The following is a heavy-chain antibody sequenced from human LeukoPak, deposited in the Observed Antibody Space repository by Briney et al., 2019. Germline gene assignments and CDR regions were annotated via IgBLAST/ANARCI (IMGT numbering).Heavy chain of an antibody. Sequence: PSETLSLTCAGYGGSFSGYYWSWIRRPPGKGLEWIGEINHSGSTNYNPSLKSRLTISLHTPKNQLSLKLSSVTAADTAVYYCARRLGLYSYGSGSYFDYWGQGTLVTVSS. CDR1: GGSFSGYY. J-gene: IGHJ4*02. D-gene: IGHD3-10*01. V-gene: IGHV4-34*01. CDR3: ARRLGLYSYGSGSYFDY. CDR2: INHSGST.